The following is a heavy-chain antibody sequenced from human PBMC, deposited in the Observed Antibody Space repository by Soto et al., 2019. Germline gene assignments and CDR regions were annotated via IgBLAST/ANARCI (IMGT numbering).Heavy chain of an antibody. J-gene: IGHJ5*02. CDR1: GGSISSGDCY. V-gene: IGHV4-30-4*01. CDR3: ARDLMMRSCSGGACYNTWWFDT. Sequence: PSETLSLTCTVSGGSISSGDCYWSWIRQPPGKGLEWIGYVYYSGATYYNPSLKSRVTISVDTSKNQFSLKLNSVTAADTAVYYCARDLMMRSCSGGACYNTWWFDTWGRGNLVTVSS. CDR2: VYYSGAT. D-gene: IGHD2-21*01.